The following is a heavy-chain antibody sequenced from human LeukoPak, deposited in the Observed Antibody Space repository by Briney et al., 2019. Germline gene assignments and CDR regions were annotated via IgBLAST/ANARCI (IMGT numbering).Heavy chain of an antibody. J-gene: IGHJ4*02. CDR1: GFTFSSYW. Sequence: GSLRLSCAASGFTFSSYWMTWVRQAPGKGLEWVANIKEDGSKKNYVDSVKGRFTISRDNAKNSLYLQMNSLRAEDTAVDYCATPLDYYDSSGYHQGGDWGQGTLVTVSS. CDR2: IKEDGSKK. D-gene: IGHD3-22*01. V-gene: IGHV3-7*03. CDR3: ATPLDYYDSSGYHQGGD.